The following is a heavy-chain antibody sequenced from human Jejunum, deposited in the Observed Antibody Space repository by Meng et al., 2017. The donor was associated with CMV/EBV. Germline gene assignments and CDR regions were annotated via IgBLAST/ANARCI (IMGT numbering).Heavy chain of an antibody. CDR2: IFHSGAT. V-gene: IGHV4/OR15-8*02. J-gene: IGHJ4*02. Sequence: QVQLQESGPGLVKPSGTLSLTCVVSGGSLIGTNWWNWFRQPPGGGLEWIGEIFHSGATNYNPSLKSRVTISIDNSKNQFSLKLTSMTAADTAVYFCGDPPAGYWGQGILVTVSS. CDR3: GDPPAGY. CDR1: GGSLIGTNW.